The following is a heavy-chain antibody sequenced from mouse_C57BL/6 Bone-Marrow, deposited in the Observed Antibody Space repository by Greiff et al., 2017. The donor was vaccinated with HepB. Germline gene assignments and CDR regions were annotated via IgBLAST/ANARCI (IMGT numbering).Heavy chain of an antibody. Sequence: QVQLQQPGAELVKPGASVKLSCKASGYTFTSYWMQWVKQRPGQGPEWIGEIDPSDSYTNYNQKFKGKATLTVDTSSSTAYMQLSSLTSEDSAVYYCARSGGWDNYWGQGTTLTVSS. CDR1: GYTFTSYW. CDR3: ARSGGWDNY. J-gene: IGHJ2*01. V-gene: IGHV1-50*01. CDR2: IDPSDSYT. D-gene: IGHD4-1*01.